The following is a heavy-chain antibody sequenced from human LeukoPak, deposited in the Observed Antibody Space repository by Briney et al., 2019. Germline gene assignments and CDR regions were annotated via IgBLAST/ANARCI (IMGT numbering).Heavy chain of an antibody. V-gene: IGHV3-11*04. CDR1: GFTFSDYY. J-gene: IGHJ4*02. Sequence: PGGSLRLSCAASGFTFSDYYMSWIRQAPGKGLEWVSYISSSGRTIYYADSVKGRFTISRDSAKNSLYLQMNSLRVEDTAVYYCARRAIAEGFDYWGQGTLVTVSS. CDR3: ARRAIAEGFDY. D-gene: IGHD6-13*01. CDR2: ISSSGRTI.